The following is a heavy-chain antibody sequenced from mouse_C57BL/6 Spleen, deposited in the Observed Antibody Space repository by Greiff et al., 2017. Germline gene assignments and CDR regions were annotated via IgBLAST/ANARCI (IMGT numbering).Heavy chain of an antibody. CDR3: ARRGYGPYYFDY. Sequence: QVQLQQSGAELVKPGASVKISCKASGYAFSSYWMNWVKQRPGKGLEWIGQIYPGDGDTNYNGKFKGKATLTADKSSSTAYMQLSSLTSEDSAVYFCARRGYGPYYFDYWGQGNTLTVSS. CDR2: IYPGDGDT. D-gene: IGHD1-1*01. V-gene: IGHV1-80*01. J-gene: IGHJ2*01. CDR1: GYAFSSYW.